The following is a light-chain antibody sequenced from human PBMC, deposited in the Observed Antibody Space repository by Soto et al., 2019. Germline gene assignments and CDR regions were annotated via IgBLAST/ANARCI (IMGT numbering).Light chain of an antibody. J-gene: IGKJ5*01. CDR3: QQRTNWPPIT. Sequence: EIVLTQSPGTLSFSPGERATLSCRASQSISSSYLAWYQQKPGQAPRLLIYDASKRATGIPARFSGSGSGTDFTLTISSLEPEDFAVYYCQQRTNWPPITFGQGTRLEIK. CDR1: QSISSSY. V-gene: IGKV3-11*01. CDR2: DAS.